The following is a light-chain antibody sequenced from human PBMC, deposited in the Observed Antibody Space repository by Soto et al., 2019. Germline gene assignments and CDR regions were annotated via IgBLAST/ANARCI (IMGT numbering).Light chain of an antibody. J-gene: IGKJ4*01. Sequence: EIVLTQSPDTLSLSPGERATLSCRASQRVGSVLAWYQQKPGQAPRHVIYDASKRATGIPARFSGSGSGTDFTLTINSLEPEDFAVYYCQQRNVPLTFGGGTKVDIK. CDR2: DAS. CDR3: QQRNVPLT. CDR1: QRVGSV. V-gene: IGKV3-11*01.